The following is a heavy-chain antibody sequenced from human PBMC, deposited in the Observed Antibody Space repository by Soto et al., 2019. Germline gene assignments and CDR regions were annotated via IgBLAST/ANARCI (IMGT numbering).Heavy chain of an antibody. CDR2: ISSSSSTI. J-gene: IGHJ3*02. CDR3: ARGGGIGITMIVGVDAFDI. V-gene: IGHV3-48*02. Sequence: EVQLVESGGGLVQPGGSLRLSCAASGFTFSSYSMNWVRQAPGKRLEWVSYISSSSSTIYYADSVKGRFTISRDNAKNSLYLQMNSLRDEDTAVYYSARGGGIGITMIVGVDAFDIWGQGTMVTVSS. CDR1: GFTFSSYS. D-gene: IGHD3-22*01.